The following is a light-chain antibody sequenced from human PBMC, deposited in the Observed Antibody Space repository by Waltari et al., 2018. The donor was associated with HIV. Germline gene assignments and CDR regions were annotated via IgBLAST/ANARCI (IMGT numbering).Light chain of an antibody. CDR3: QSSDSTLSGSV. V-gene: IGLV1-40*01. CDR2: NTN. CDR1: NSHIGTHD. J-gene: IGLJ2*01. Sequence: QSVLTQPPSVSGAPGQRVTLSCTGSNSHIGTHDVHWYQQFPGTAPQLLIYNTNGRPAGVPDRFSGSKSGTSASLAITGLQSEDEADYFCQSSDSTLSGSVFGGGTKLTVL.